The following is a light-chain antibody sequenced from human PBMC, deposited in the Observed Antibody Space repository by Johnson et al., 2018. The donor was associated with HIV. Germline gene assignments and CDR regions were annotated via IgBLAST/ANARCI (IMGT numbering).Light chain of an antibody. J-gene: IGLJ1*01. CDR3: GTWDSSLSAGGV. V-gene: IGLV1-51*02. CDR2: ENN. CDR1: SSNIGNNY. Sequence: QSVLSQPPSVSAAPGQKVTISCSGSSSNIGNNYVSWYQQLQGTAPKLLIYENNKRPSGIPDRFSGSKSGTSATLGITGLQTGDEADYYCGTWDSSLSAGGVFGTGTKVTVL.